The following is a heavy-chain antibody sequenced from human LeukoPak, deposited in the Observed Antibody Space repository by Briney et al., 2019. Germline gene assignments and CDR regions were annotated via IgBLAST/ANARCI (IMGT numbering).Heavy chain of an antibody. CDR3: AHSPGYCRSSTSCYYQGAFDI. V-gene: IGHV2-5*01. Sequence: SGPTLVKPTQTLTLTCTFSGFSLSTSGVGVGWIRQPPGKALEWLALIYWNNDKRYSPSLKSRLTITKDTSKNQVVLTMTNMDPVDTATYYCAHSPGYCRSSTSCYYQGAFDIWGQGTMVTVSS. J-gene: IGHJ3*02. CDR2: IYWNNDK. CDR1: GFSLSTSGVG. D-gene: IGHD2-2*01.